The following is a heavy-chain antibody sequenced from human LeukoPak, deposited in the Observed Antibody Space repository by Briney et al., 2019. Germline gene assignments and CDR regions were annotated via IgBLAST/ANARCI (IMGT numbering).Heavy chain of an antibody. D-gene: IGHD6-25*01. CDR1: GFTFSSYA. J-gene: IGHJ6*03. CDR3: ARAPRGSGYYYYYMDV. Sequence: GRSLRLSCAASGFTFSSYAKHWVRQAPGKGLEWVAVISYDGSNKYYADSVKGRFTISRDNSKNTLYLQMNSLRAEDTAVYYCARAPRGSGYYYYYMDVWGKGTTVTVSS. CDR2: ISYDGSNK. V-gene: IGHV3-30*04.